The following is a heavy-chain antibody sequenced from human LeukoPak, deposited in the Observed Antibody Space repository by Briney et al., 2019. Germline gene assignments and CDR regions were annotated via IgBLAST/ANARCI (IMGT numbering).Heavy chain of an antibody. D-gene: IGHD3-22*01. J-gene: IGHJ4*02. CDR1: GGSISSGGYS. CDR2: IYHSGST. CDR3: ARTKGVVITSWRVGPREGHFDY. V-gene: IGHV4-30-2*01. Sequence: SQTLSLTCAVSGGSISSGGYSWSWIRQPPGKGLEWIGYIYHSGSTYYNPSLKSRVTISVDRSKNQFSLKLSSVTAADTAVYYCARTKGVVITSWRVGPREGHFDYWGQGTLVTVSS.